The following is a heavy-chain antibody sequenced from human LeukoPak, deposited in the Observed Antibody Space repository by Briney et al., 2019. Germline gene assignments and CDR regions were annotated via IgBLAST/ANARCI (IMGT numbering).Heavy chain of an antibody. V-gene: IGHV1-46*01. CDR2: INPSGGST. J-gene: IGHJ5*02. CDR3: ARGGVVPAATGWFDP. CDR1: GYTFTSYY. D-gene: IGHD2-2*01. Sequence: ASVKVSCKASGYTFTSYYMHWVRQAPGQGLEWMGIINPSGGSTSYAQKFQGRVTMTRDMSTSTVYMELSSLRPEDTAVYYCARGGVVPAATGWFDPWGQGTLVTVSS.